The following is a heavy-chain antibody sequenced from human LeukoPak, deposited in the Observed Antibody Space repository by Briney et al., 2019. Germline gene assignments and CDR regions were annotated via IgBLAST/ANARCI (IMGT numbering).Heavy chain of an antibody. Sequence: GGSLRLSCAASGFTFSSYGMHWVRQAPGRGLEWVAVISYDGSNKYYADSVKGRFTISRDNSKNTLYLQMNSLRGEDTAVYYCASEGIAAAADIWGQGTMVTVSS. CDR1: GFTFSSYG. CDR2: ISYDGSNK. V-gene: IGHV3-30*03. J-gene: IGHJ3*02. CDR3: ASEGIAAAADI. D-gene: IGHD6-13*01.